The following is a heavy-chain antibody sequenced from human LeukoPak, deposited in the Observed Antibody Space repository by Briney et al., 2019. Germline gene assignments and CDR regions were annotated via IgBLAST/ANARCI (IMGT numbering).Heavy chain of an antibody. CDR1: GGSIGSGGYY. CDR2: IYHSGST. J-gene: IGHJ4*02. CDR3: ARAGYYFDY. Sequence: ASQTLSLTCTVSGGSIGSGGYYWSWIRQPPGKGLEWIGYIYHSGSTYYNPSLKSRVTISVDRSKNQFSLKLSSVTAADTAVYYCARAGYYFDYWGQGTLVTVSS. V-gene: IGHV4-30-2*01. D-gene: IGHD7-27*01.